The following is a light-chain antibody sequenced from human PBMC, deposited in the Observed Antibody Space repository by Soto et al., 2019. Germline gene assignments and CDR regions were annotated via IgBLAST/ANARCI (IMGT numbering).Light chain of an antibody. CDR1: QSVSSW. Sequence: DIQMTQSPSTLSASVGDRVTITCRASQSVSSWLAWYQQNPGKAPKLLIYDASNLESGVPSTFGGSGSGTEYTLTISSLQPDDVATYFCQQYNSYPNTFGQGTKVDIK. V-gene: IGKV1-5*01. CDR3: QQYNSYPNT. CDR2: DAS. J-gene: IGKJ2*01.